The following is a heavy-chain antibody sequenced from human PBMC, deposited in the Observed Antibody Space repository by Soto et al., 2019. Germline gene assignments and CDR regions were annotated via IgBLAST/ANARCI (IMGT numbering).Heavy chain of an antibody. D-gene: IGHD3-22*01. J-gene: IGHJ4*02. CDR3: ARDGPDSSGPDY. CDR2: ISSSSSYI. CDR1: GFTFSSYS. V-gene: IGHV3-21*01. Sequence: PGGSLRLSCAASGFTFSSYSMNWVRQAPGKGPEWVSSISSSSSYIYYADSVKGRFTISRDNAKNSLYLQMNSLRAEDTAVYYCARDGPDSSGPDYWGQGTLVTVSS.